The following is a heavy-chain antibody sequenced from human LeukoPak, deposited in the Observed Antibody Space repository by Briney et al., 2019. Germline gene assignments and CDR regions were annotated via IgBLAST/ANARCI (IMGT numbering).Heavy chain of an antibody. V-gene: IGHV3-30*18. Sequence: GGSLRLSCAASGFTFSSYGMHWVREAPGKGLEWVAVISYDGSNKYYADSVKGRFTISRDNSKNTLYLQMNSLRAEDTAVYYCAKDPGYGSGSYLDYWGQGTLVTVSS. J-gene: IGHJ4*02. CDR1: GFTFSSYG. CDR2: ISYDGSNK. D-gene: IGHD3-10*01. CDR3: AKDPGYGSGSYLDY.